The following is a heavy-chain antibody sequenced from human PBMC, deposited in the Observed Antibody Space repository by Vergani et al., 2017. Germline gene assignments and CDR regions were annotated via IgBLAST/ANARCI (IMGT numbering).Heavy chain of an antibody. Sequence: QVQLQESGPGLVKPSETLSLTCTVSGGSISRYYWSWIRQPPGKGLEWIGYIYYSGSTNYNPSLKSRVTISVDTSKNQFSLKLSSVTAADTAVYYCARGGARYCSGGSCGNWFDPWGQGTLVTVSS. V-gene: IGHV4-59*01. J-gene: IGHJ5*02. CDR2: IYYSGST. CDR1: GGSISRYY. CDR3: ARGGARYCSGGSCGNWFDP. D-gene: IGHD2-15*01.